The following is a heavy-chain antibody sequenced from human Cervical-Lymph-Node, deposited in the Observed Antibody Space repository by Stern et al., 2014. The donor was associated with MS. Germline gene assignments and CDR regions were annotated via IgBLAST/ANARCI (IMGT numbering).Heavy chain of an antibody. CDR2: IHDSGSP. J-gene: IGHJ4*02. Sequence: QLQLQESGPGLVKPLQTLSLTCTVSGVSLSGTGSYWNWIRQFPGKGLEWIRYIHDSGSPYYIPSRKSRVFISADTSKNQFSLRVSAVTAADTAFYYCAKDGEYIYGTYDYWGQGTLVTVSS. D-gene: IGHD5-18*01. CDR1: GVSLSGTGSY. V-gene: IGHV4-31*03. CDR3: AKDGEYIYGTYDY.